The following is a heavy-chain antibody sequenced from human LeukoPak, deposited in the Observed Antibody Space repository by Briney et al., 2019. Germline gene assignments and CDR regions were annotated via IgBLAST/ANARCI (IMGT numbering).Heavy chain of an antibody. D-gene: IGHD1-26*01. Sequence: GGSLRLSCAASGFTFSSYGMHWVRQAPGKGLEWVAVIWYDGSNKYYADSVKGRFTISRDNSKNTLYLQTNSLRAEDTAVYYCAKTARGSYFFDYWGQGTLVTVSS. CDR1: GFTFSSYG. V-gene: IGHV3-33*06. CDR3: AKTARGSYFFDY. CDR2: IWYDGSNK. J-gene: IGHJ4*02.